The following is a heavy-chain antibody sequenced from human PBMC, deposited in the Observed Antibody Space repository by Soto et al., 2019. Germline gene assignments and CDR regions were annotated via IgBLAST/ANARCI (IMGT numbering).Heavy chain of an antibody. J-gene: IGHJ4*02. CDR1: GFTFSSYG. D-gene: IGHD3-10*01. V-gene: IGHV3-30*03. CDR2: ISYDGSNK. Sequence: QVQLVESGGGVVQPGRSLRLSCAASGFTFSSYGMHWVRQAPGKGLEWVAVISYDGSNKYYADSVKGRFTISRDNSKNTLYLQMNRLRAEDTAVYYCAMEPYAPHYYGSVSYQGFDYWGQGTLVTVSS. CDR3: AMEPYAPHYYGSVSYQGFDY.